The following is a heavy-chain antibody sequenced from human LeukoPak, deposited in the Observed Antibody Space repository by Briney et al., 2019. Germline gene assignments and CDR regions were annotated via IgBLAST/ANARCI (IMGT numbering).Heavy chain of an antibody. CDR1: GFTFSSAW. V-gene: IGHV3-15*01. Sequence: GGSLRLSCAASGFTFSSAWMSWVRQAPGKGLEWVGRIKRNTDGGTAEYAAPVKGRFTISRDDSKSTLYLQMNSLKTEDTAVYYCTTYSSRWFYCDSWGQGILVTVSS. CDR3: TTYSSRWFYCDS. J-gene: IGHJ4*02. CDR2: IKRNTDGGTA. D-gene: IGHD6-13*01.